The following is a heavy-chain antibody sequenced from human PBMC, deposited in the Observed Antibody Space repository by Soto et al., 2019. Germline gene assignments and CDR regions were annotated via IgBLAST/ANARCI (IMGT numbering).Heavy chain of an antibody. CDR3: AREWATMVRGAPSRRPGYFDY. CDR1: GYSISSGYY. V-gene: IGHV4-38-2*02. CDR2: IYHSGST. Sequence: SETLSLTCVVSGYSISSGYYWGWIRQPPGKGLEWIGSIYHSGSTYYNPSLKSRVTISVDTSKNQFSLKLSSVTAADTAVYYCAREWATMVRGAPSRRPGYFDYWGQGTLVTVSS. D-gene: IGHD3-10*01. J-gene: IGHJ4*02.